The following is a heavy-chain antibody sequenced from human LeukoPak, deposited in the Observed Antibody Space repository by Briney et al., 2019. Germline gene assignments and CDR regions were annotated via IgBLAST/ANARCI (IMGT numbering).Heavy chain of an antibody. J-gene: IGHJ5*02. CDR1: GGSINSSNYY. Sequence: KPSETLPLTCTVSGGSINSSNYYWDWIRQPPGKGLEWIGSIYYTGTTFYKSSLKSRVTFSVDTAKSQFSLKMTSLTAADTAVYFCARHGGLVGVVQAFDPWGQGTLVTVSS. CDR3: ARHGGLVGVVQAFDP. D-gene: IGHD4-23*01. V-gene: IGHV4-39*01. CDR2: IYYTGTT.